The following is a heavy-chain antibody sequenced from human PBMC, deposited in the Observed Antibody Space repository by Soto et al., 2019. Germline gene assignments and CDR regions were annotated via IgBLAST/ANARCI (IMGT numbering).Heavy chain of an antibody. Sequence: QVQLVQSGAEVKKPGASVKVSCKASGYTFTGYYMHWVRQAPGQGLEWMGWINPNSGGTNYAQKLQGRVTMTRDTSISTAYMELSRLRSDDTAVYYCARAYYYDSSGPRPLPLPYYYGMDVWGQGTTVTVSS. J-gene: IGHJ6*02. CDR3: ARAYYYDSSGPRPLPLPYYYGMDV. CDR1: GYTFTGYY. V-gene: IGHV1-2*02. D-gene: IGHD3-22*01. CDR2: INPNSGGT.